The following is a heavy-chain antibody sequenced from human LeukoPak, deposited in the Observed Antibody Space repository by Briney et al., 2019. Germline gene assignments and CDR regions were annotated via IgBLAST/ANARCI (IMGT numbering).Heavy chain of an antibody. V-gene: IGHV3-21*01. Sequence: GGSLRLSCAASGFTFSSYSMNWVRQAPGKGLEWVSSISSSSSYIYYADSVKGRFTISRDNAKNSLYLQMNSLRAEDTAVYYCGRDAGPSSGWHNYFGYWGQGTPGTVSS. CDR2: ISSSSSYI. D-gene: IGHD6-19*01. J-gene: IGHJ4*02. CDR3: GRDAGPSSGWHNYFGY. CDR1: GFTFSSYS.